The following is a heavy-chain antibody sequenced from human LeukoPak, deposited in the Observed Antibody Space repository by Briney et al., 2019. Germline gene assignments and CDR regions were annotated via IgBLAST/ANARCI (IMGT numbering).Heavy chain of an antibody. Sequence: ASVKVSCKASGYTFTGYYMHWVRQAPGQGLEWMGWINPNSGGTNYAQKFQGRVTMTRDTSTSTVYMELSSLRSEDTAVYYCARDCSSTSCFDYWGQGTLVTVSS. D-gene: IGHD2-2*01. CDR2: INPNSGGT. J-gene: IGHJ4*02. CDR1: GYTFTGYY. CDR3: ARDCSSTSCFDY. V-gene: IGHV1-2*02.